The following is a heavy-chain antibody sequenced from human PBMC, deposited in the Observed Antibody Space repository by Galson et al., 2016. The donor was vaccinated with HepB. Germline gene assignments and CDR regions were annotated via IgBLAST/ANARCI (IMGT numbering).Heavy chain of an antibody. Sequence: SVKVSCKASGGTFSSDAISWVRQAPGQGLEWMGSIITILDLANSAQKFQGRVTITADKSTTTVYMELSSLRSDDTAVYYCAKEDYSTSSRWMDPWGQGTPVTVFS. CDR2: IITILDLA. CDR3: AKEDYSTSSRWMDP. CDR1: GGTFSSDA. D-gene: IGHD6-6*01. J-gene: IGHJ5*02. V-gene: IGHV1-69*04.